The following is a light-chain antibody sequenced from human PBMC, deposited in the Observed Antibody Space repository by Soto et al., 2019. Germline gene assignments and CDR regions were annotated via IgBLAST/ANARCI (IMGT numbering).Light chain of an antibody. J-gene: IGKJ5*01. CDR2: DAS. Sequence: EIVLTQSPATLSLSPGARATRSCRASQSVSSYLAWYQQKPGQAPRLLIYDASNRATGIPARFSGSGSGTDFTLTISSLEPEDFAVYYCQQRSNWPPTFGQGTRLEIK. CDR3: QQRSNWPPT. CDR1: QSVSSY. V-gene: IGKV3-11*01.